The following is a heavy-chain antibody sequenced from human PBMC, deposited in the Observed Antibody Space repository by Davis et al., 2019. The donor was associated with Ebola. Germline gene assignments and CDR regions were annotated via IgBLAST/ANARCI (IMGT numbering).Heavy chain of an antibody. J-gene: IGHJ4*02. CDR2: ISSSSSYT. V-gene: IGHV3-11*03. D-gene: IGHD3-10*01. CDR1: GFTFSDYY. Sequence: GESLKISCAASGFTFSDYYMSWIRQAPGKGLEWVSYISSSSSYTNYADSVKGRFTISRDNAKNSLYLQMNSLRAEDTAVYYCARGGWFRELSYWGQGTLVTVSS. CDR3: ARGGWFRELSY.